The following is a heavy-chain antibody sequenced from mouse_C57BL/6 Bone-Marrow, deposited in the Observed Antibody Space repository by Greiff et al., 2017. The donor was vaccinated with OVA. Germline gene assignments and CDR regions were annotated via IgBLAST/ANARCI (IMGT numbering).Heavy chain of an antibody. V-gene: IGHV1-5*01. CDR3: TSGEIYYDYAGAMEY. CDR1: GYTFTSYW. CDR2: IYPGNSDT. D-gene: IGHD2-4*01. Sequence: VQLKQSGTVLARPGASVKMSCKTSGYTFTSYWMHWVKQRPGQGLEWIGAIYPGNSDTSYNQKFKGKAKLTAVKSASPAYMELSSLTNEDSAVKYCTSGEIYYDYAGAMEYWGKGTSVTVSS. J-gene: IGHJ4*01.